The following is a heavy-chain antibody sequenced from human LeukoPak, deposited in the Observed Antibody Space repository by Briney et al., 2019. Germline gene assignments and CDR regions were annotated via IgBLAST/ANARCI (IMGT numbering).Heavy chain of an antibody. V-gene: IGHV1-3*03. CDR2: INAGNGNT. D-gene: IGHD3-16*02. Sequence: ASVKVSCKASGYTFTSYAMHWVRQAPGQRLEWMGWINAGNGNTKYSQEFQGRVTITRDTSASTAYMELSSLRSEDMAVYYCARDHGMITFGGVIVAYYFDYWGQGTLVTASS. J-gene: IGHJ4*02. CDR3: ARDHGMITFGGVIVAYYFDY. CDR1: GYTFTSYA.